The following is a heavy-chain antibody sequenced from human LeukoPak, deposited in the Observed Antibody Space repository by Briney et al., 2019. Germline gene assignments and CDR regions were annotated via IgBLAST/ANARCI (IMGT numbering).Heavy chain of an antibody. Sequence: GASVKVSCTASDYTFTSYGISRVRQAPEQGLKWMRWISAYNGNTNYAQKLQRRVTKTTDTSTSTAYIELRSLRSDDTAVYYCARLGPYYYDSSGYLYYFDYWGQGTLVTVSS. D-gene: IGHD3-22*01. V-gene: IGHV1-18*01. CDR2: ISAYNGNT. CDR1: DYTFTSYG. CDR3: ARLGPYYYDSSGYLYYFDY. J-gene: IGHJ4*02.